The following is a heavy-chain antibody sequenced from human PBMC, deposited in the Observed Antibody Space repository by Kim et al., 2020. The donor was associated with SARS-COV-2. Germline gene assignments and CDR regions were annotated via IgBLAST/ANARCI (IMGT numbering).Heavy chain of an antibody. V-gene: IGHV3-23*01. J-gene: IGHJ3*01. Sequence: GGSLRLSCAASGFSFDTYAMTWVRQAPGKGPEWVATMTASGDATDYSDSVRGRFVISRDNARKMVFLQMNSLRADDTATYHCVKSTLLRGVTLAGNAFDVWGPGSLVSVSS. CDR3: VKSTLLRGVTLAGNAFDV. CDR2: MTASGDAT. D-gene: IGHD3-10*01. CDR1: GFSFDTYA.